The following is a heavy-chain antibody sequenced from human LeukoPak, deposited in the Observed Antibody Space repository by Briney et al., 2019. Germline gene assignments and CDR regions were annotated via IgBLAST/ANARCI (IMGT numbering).Heavy chain of an antibody. Sequence: PSETLSLTCAVSGYSISSGYYWGWIRQPPVKGLEWIRSIYHSGSTYYNPSLKSRVTISVDTSKNQFSLKLNSVTAADTAVYYCARLRYYCDTSGYAFDCWGQGTLVTVSS. CDR1: GYSISSGYY. D-gene: IGHD3-22*01. CDR2: IYHSGST. CDR3: ARLRYYCDTSGYAFDC. J-gene: IGHJ4*02. V-gene: IGHV4-38-2*01.